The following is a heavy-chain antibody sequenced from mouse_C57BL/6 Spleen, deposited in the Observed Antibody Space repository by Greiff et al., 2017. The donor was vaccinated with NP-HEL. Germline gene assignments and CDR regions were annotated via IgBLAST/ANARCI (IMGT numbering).Heavy chain of an antibody. V-gene: IGHV1-80*01. CDR2: IYPGDGDT. Sequence: VQLQQSGAELVKPGASVKISCKASGYAFSSYWMNWVKQRPGKGLEWIGQIYPGDGDTNYNGKFKGKATLTADKSSSTAYMQLSSLTSEDSAVYFCARSGDYSNLYWYFDVWGTGTTVTVSS. J-gene: IGHJ1*03. D-gene: IGHD2-5*01. CDR3: ARSGDYSNLYWYFDV. CDR1: GYAFSSYW.